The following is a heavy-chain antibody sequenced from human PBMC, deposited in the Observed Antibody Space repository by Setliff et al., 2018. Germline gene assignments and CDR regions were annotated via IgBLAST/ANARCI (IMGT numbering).Heavy chain of an antibody. CDR3: ARVLFHCSSTSCYLDAFDI. D-gene: IGHD2-2*01. V-gene: IGHV1-18*01. CDR2: ISACNGNT. Sequence: GASVKVSCKASGYTFISYGISWVRQAPGQGLEWMGWISACNGNTNYAQKLQGRVTMTTDTSTSTAYMELRSLRSDDTAVYYCARVLFHCSSTSCYLDAFDIWGQGTMVTVSS. J-gene: IGHJ3*02. CDR1: GYTFISYG.